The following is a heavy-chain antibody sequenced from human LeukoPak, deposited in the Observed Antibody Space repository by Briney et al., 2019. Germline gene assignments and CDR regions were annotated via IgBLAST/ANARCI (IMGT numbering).Heavy chain of an antibody. CDR3: ARPSLNTGSYFDY. J-gene: IGHJ4*02. CDR1: GFSFSNYW. D-gene: IGHD1-26*01. CDR2: IKQDGSEI. Sequence: GGSLRLSCEAPGFSFSNYWMSWVRQAAGKGLEWVANIKQDGSEIYYVDSVRGRFTISRDNAKNSLYLQMNSLRAEDTAVYYCARPSLNTGSYFDYWGQGILVSVSS. V-gene: IGHV3-7*01.